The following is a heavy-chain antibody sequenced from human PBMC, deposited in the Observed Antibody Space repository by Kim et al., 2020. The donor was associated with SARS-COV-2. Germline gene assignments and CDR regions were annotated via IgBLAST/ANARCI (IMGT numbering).Heavy chain of an antibody. V-gene: IGHV3-30-3*01. CDR1: GFTFSSYA. J-gene: IGHJ4*02. Sequence: GGSLRLSCAASGFTFSSYAMHWVRQAPGKGLEWVAVISYDGSNKYYADSVKGRFTISRDNSKNTLYLQMNSLRAEDTAVYYCARGGYPEGYWGQGTLVTVSS. D-gene: IGHD1-1*01. CDR3: ARGGYPEGY. CDR2: ISYDGSNK.